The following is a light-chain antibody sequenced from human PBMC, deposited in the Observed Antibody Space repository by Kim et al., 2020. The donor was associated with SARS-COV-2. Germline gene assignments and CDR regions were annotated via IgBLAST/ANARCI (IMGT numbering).Light chain of an antibody. Sequence: DVVMTQSPLSLPVTLGQPASISCRSSQSLVYSDGDTYLNRFQQRPGQSPRRLIYKVSNRDSGVPDRFSGSGSGTDFTLKISRVEAEDVAIYYCMQGTHWPRTFGQGTKVEIK. CDR2: KVS. CDR3: MQGTHWPRT. V-gene: IGKV2-30*01. CDR1: QSLVYSDGDTY. J-gene: IGKJ1*01.